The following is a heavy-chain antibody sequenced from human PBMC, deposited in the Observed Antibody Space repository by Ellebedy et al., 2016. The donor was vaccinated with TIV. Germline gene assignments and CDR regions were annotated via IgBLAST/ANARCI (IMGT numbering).Heavy chain of an antibody. D-gene: IGHD7-27*01. V-gene: IGHV5-10-1*01. Sequence: GESLKISCKGSGHSFTNYWISWVRQMPGKGLEWMGRIDPSDSYTNCSPSFQGHVTIAADRSISTAFLQWTSLKASDTAIYYCARLPARGEIPATGVADYYYGMDVWGQGTTVTVSS. J-gene: IGHJ6*02. CDR3: ARLPARGEIPATGVADYYYGMDV. CDR1: GHSFTNYW. CDR2: IDPSDSYT.